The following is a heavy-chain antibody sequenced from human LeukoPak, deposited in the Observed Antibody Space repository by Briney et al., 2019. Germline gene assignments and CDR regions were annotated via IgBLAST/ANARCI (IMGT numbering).Heavy chain of an antibody. J-gene: IGHJ4*02. CDR1: GFTFSDSF. V-gene: IGHV3-11*01. CDR2: IGSAGTTI. D-gene: IGHD5-18*01. CDR3: VRDFGYSCGLDY. Sequence: GSLRLSCAASGFTFSDSFMNWVRQAPGKGLQFVSSIGSAGTTIYYAGSVKGRFSISRDNAKNSLYLQMNSLRAEDTAVYYCVRDFGYSCGLDYWGQGTLVTVSS.